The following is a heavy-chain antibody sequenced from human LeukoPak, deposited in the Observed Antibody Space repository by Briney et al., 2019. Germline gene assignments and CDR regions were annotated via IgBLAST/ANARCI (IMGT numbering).Heavy chain of an antibody. J-gene: IGHJ4*02. Sequence: SETLSLTCAVYGGSFSGYYWSWIRQPPGKGLEWIGEINHSGSTNYNPSLKSRVTISVDTSKNQFSLKLSSVTAADTAVYYCARGGGRTFGGVIVIPYPFDYWGQGTLVTVSS. CDR3: ARGGGRTFGGVIVIPYPFDY. V-gene: IGHV4-34*01. CDR2: INHSGST. CDR1: GGSFSGYY. D-gene: IGHD3-16*02.